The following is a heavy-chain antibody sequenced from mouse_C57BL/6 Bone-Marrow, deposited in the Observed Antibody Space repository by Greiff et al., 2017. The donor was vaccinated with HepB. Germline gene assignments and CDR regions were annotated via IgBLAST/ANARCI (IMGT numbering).Heavy chain of an antibody. CDR3: AREGVITTVVATDY. V-gene: IGHV1-19*01. Sequence: EVQLVESGPVLVKPGASVKMSCKASGYTFTDYYMNWVKQSHGKSLEWIGVINPYNGGTSYNQKFKGKATLTVDKSSSTAYMELNSLTSEDSAVYYCAREGVITTVVATDYWGQGTTLTVSS. D-gene: IGHD1-1*01. CDR2: INPYNGGT. CDR1: GYTFTDYY. J-gene: IGHJ2*01.